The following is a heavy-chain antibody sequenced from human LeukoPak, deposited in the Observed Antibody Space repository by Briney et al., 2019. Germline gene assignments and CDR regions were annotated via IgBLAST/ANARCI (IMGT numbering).Heavy chain of an antibody. V-gene: IGHV3-30*18. D-gene: IGHD6-6*01. CDR3: AKDFPDSSSSSLVY. Sequence: GGSLRLSCAASGFTFSSYGMDWVRQAPGKGVEWVEVISYDGSNKYYADWEKGRFTISRDNSKNTLYLQMNSLRAEDTAVYYCAKDFPDSSSSSLVYWGQGTLVTVSS. CDR1: GFTFSSYG. J-gene: IGHJ4*02. CDR2: ISYDGSNK.